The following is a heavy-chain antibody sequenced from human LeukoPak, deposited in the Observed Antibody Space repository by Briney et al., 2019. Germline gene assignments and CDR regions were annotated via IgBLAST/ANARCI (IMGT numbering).Heavy chain of an antibody. J-gene: IGHJ6*03. CDR3: ARDLTNNYYYYYMDV. CDR2: IYTSGST. Sequence: SETLSITCTVSGGSINSYYWSWIRQPGGKGLEWIGRIYTSGSTNYYPSLKSRVTMSVDTSKNQFSLKLSSVTAADTAVYYCARDLTNNYYYYYMDVWGKGTTVTVSS. V-gene: IGHV4-4*07. CDR1: GGSINSYY.